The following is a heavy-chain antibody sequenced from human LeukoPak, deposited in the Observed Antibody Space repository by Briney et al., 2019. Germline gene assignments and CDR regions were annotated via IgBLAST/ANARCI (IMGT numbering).Heavy chain of an antibody. V-gene: IGHV3-30*03. J-gene: IGHJ4*02. Sequence: TGGSLRLSCAASGFTFSSYGMHWVRQAPGKGLEWVAVISYDGSNKYYADSVKGRFTISRDNSKNTLYLQMNSLRAEDTAVYYCATQDGSWGYWGQGTLVTVSS. CDR1: GFTFSSYG. D-gene: IGHD6-13*01. CDR2: ISYDGSNK. CDR3: ATQDGSWGY.